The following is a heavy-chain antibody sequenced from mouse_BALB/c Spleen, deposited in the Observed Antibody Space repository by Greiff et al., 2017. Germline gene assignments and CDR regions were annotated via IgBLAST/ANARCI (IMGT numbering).Heavy chain of an antibody. CDR1: GYTFTSYW. CDR3: ARGDYSGFAY. J-gene: IGHJ3*01. Sequence: QVQLQQPGAELVKPGASVKLSCKASGYTFTSYWMHWVKQRPGQGLEWIGEINPSNGRTNYNEKFKSKATLTVDKSSSTAYTQLSSLTSEDSAVYYCARGDYSGFAYWGQGTLVTVSA. CDR2: INPSNGRT. D-gene: IGHD1-1*02. V-gene: IGHV1S81*02.